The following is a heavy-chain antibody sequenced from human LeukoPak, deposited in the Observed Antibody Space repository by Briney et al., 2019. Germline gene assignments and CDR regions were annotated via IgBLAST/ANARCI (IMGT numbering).Heavy chain of an antibody. V-gene: IGHV3-74*01. D-gene: IGHD5-18*01. Sequence: GGSLRPSCAVSGFTFSSYWMHWVRQAPGKGLVWVSRINSDGSSTIYADSVKGRFTISRDNAKNTLYLQMNSLRAEDTAVYYCAREASAAMVPWGQGTLVTVSS. J-gene: IGHJ5*02. CDR3: AREASAAMVP. CDR2: INSDGSST. CDR1: GFTFSSYW.